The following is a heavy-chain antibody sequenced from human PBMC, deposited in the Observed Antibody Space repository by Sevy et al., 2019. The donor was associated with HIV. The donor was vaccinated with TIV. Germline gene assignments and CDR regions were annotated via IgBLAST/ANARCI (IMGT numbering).Heavy chain of an antibody. V-gene: IGHV3-53*01. CDR3: ARDRGISGWGVFDP. Sequence: GGSLRLSCAASGFTVSSNYMSWVRQAPGKGLEWVSVIYSGGSTYYADSVKGRFTISRDNSKNTLYLQMNSLRAEDTAVYYCARDRGISGWGVFDPWGQGTLVTVSS. CDR1: GFTVSSNY. J-gene: IGHJ5*02. CDR2: IYSGGST. D-gene: IGHD6-19*01.